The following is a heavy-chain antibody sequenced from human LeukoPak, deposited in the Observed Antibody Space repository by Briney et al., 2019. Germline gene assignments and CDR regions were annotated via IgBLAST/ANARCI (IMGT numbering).Heavy chain of an antibody. D-gene: IGHD2-8*01. Sequence: PSETLSLTCTVSGGSISSSSYYWGWIRQPPGKGLEWIGSIYYSGSTYYNPSLKSRVTISVDTSKNQFSLKLSSVTAADTAVYYCASLDKSNCRIYCTNGVCCIIDYWGQGTLVTVSS. CDR1: GGSISSSSYY. J-gene: IGHJ4*02. CDR2: IYYSGST. CDR3: ASLDKSNCRIYCTNGVCCIIDY. V-gene: IGHV4-39*01.